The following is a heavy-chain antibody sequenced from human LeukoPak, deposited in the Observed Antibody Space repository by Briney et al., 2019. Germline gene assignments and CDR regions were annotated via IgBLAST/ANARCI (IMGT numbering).Heavy chain of an antibody. CDR3: AKEGDSSSWPYYYYYYMDV. V-gene: IGHV3-30*18. CDR1: GFTFRSYG. J-gene: IGHJ6*03. Sequence: PGVSLRLSCAASGFTFRSYGMPWVRQAPGKGLEGVAVISYDGSNKYYADSVKGRFTISRDNSKNTLYLQMNSLRAEDTAVYYCAKEGDSSSWPYYYYYYMDVWGKGTTVTVSS. CDR2: ISYDGSNK. D-gene: IGHD6-13*01.